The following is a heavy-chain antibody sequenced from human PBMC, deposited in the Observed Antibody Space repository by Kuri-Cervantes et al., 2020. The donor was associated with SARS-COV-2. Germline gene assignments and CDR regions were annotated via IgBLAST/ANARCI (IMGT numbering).Heavy chain of an antibody. D-gene: IGHD1-26*01. V-gene: IGHV4-59*01. CDR1: GGSISSYY. CDR3: ARLGATKGSYYYGVDV. Sequence: ESLKISCTVSGGSISSYYWSWVRQPPGKGLEWIGNIHYSGSTNYNPSLKSRVTISVDTSKNQLSPRLSSVTAADTAVYYCARLGATKGSYYYGVDVWGQGTTVTVSS. CDR2: IHYSGST. J-gene: IGHJ6*02.